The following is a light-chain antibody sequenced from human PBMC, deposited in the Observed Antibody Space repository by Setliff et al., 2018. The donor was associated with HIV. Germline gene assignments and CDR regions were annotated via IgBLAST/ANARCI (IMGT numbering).Light chain of an antibody. J-gene: IGLJ1*01. CDR3: CSYAGSSTYV. CDR2: EVI. V-gene: IGLV2-23*02. Sequence: QSALTQPASVSGSPGQSITISCTGTSSDVGGYNLVSWYQQHPGKAPKLMIYEVIKRPSGVSNRFSGSKSGNTASLTISGLQAEDEADYYCCSYAGSSTYVFGTGTKVTV. CDR1: SSDVGGYNL.